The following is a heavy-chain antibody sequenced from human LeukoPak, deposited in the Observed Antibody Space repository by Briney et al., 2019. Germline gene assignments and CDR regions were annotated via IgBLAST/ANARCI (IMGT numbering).Heavy chain of an antibody. Sequence: SGPTLVKPTQTLTLTCTFSGFSLSTSGVGVGWIRQPPGKALEWLALIYWDDDKRYSPSLKSRLTITKDTSKNQVVLTMTNMDPVDTATYYCAHTDMYYDFWSGYPPVNYWGQGTLVTVSS. V-gene: IGHV2-5*02. CDR1: GFSLSTSGVG. CDR2: IYWDDDK. CDR3: AHTDMYYDFWSGYPPVNY. J-gene: IGHJ4*02. D-gene: IGHD3-3*01.